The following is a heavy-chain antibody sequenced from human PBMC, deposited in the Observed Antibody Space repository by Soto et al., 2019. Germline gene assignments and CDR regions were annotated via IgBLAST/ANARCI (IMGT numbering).Heavy chain of an antibody. CDR1: GGSISSSNW. Sequence: PSETLSLTCAVSGGSISSSNWWSWVRQPPGKGLEWIGEIYHSGSTNYNPSLKSRVTISVDKSKNQFSLKLSSVTAADTAVYYCARVGGYCTNGVCYTGGWSYYYYGMDVWGQGTTVTVS. CDR3: ARVGGYCTNGVCYTGGWSYYYYGMDV. CDR2: IYHSGST. V-gene: IGHV4-4*02. D-gene: IGHD2-8*01. J-gene: IGHJ6*02.